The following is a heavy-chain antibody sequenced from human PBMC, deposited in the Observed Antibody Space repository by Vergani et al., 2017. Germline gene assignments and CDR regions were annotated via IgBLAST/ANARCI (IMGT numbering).Heavy chain of an antibody. V-gene: IGHV3-11*06. D-gene: IGHD6-13*01. CDR1: GFTFSDYY. CDR3: ARSLVSSSWFFGIDY. Sequence: QVQLVESGGGLVKPGGSLRLSCAASGFTFSDYYMSWIRQAPGKGLEWVSYISSSSSYTNYADSVKGRFTISRDNAKNSLYLQMNSLISEDTAVYYCARSLVSSSWFFGIDYWGQGTLVTVSS. CDR2: ISSSSSYT. J-gene: IGHJ4*02.